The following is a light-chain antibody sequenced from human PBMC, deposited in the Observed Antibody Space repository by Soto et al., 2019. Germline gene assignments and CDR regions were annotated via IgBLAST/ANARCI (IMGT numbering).Light chain of an antibody. CDR2: AAS. CDR3: QKYNSAPWT. Sequence: DIQMTQSPSSLSACVGDRVTITCRASQGISNYLAWYQQKPGKVPKLLIYAASTLQSGVPSRFSGCGSGTDFTLTISSLQPEDVATYYCQKYNSAPWTFGQGTKVEIK. V-gene: IGKV1-27*01. CDR1: QGISNY. J-gene: IGKJ1*01.